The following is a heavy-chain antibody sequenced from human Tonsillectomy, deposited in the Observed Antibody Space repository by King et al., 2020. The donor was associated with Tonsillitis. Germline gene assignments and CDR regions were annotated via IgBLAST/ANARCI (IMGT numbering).Heavy chain of an antibody. Sequence: LQLQESGPGLVKPSETLSLTCTVSGGSISSSSYYWGWVRQPPGQGLEWIGIIYHNGGTYYNPSLKSRVTISIDTSKNQFSLKLNSVTAADTAVYYCATYPPIGTTTLYYYYDMDVWGQGTTVTVSS. V-gene: IGHV4-39*07. J-gene: IGHJ6*02. CDR3: ATYPPIGTTTLYYYYDMDV. D-gene: IGHD1-26*01. CDR2: IYHNGGT. CDR1: GGSISSSSYY.